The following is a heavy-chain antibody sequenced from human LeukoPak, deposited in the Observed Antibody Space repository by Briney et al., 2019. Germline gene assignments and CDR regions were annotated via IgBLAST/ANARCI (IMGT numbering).Heavy chain of an antibody. V-gene: IGHV4-4*07. Sequence: SETLSLTCTVSGGSISSYYWSWIRQPAGKGLEWIGRIYTSGSTNYNPPLKSRVTMSVDTSKNQFSLKLSSVTAADTAVYYCARDTYYYDSSGYYLFDYWGQGTLVTVSS. D-gene: IGHD3-22*01. CDR1: GGSISSYY. CDR2: IYTSGST. CDR3: ARDTYYYDSSGYYLFDY. J-gene: IGHJ4*02.